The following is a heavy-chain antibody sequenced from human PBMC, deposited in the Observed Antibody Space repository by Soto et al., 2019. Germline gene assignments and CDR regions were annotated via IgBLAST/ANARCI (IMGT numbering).Heavy chain of an antibody. D-gene: IGHD3-10*01. J-gene: IGHJ4*02. CDR3: ARGLTSGDY. CDR2: INPNGGST. CDR1: GYTFTSXY. Sequence: QVQLVQSXAEVKNPGASVKLSCKASGYTFTSXYIHXXRQAPGQGLEWMAIINPNGGSTNXXXXXXXXXXXXXXXXXXXXXXXLSSLGSEDTAVYYCARGLTSGDYWGQGTLVTVSS. V-gene: IGHV1-46*01.